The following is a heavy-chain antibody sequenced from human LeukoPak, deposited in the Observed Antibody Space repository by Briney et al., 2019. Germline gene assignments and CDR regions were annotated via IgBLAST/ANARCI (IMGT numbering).Heavy chain of an antibody. D-gene: IGHD3-3*01. J-gene: IGHJ4*02. CDR1: GFTFSSYA. V-gene: IGHV3-23*01. CDR3: AKDVEWFLYYFDY. CDR2: ISGSGGGT. Sequence: GGSLRLSCAASGFTFSSYAMSWVRQAPGKGLEWVSAISGSGGGTYYADSVKGRFTISRDNSKNTLYLQMNSLRAEDTAVYYCAKDVEWFLYYFDYWGQGTLVTVSS.